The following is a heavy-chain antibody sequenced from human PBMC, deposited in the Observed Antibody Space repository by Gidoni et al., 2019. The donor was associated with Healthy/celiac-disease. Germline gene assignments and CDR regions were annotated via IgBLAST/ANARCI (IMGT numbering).Heavy chain of an antibody. CDR3: ARDPGSYYRGFWYYYYMDV. Sequence: QVQLVQSGAEVKKPGASVKVSCKASGYTFTSYYMHWVRQAPGQGLEWMGIINPSGGSTSYAQKFQGRVTMTRDTSTSTVYMELSSLRSEDTAVYYCARDPGSYYRGFWYYYYMDVWGKGTTVTVSS. D-gene: IGHD3-10*01. V-gene: IGHV1-46*03. J-gene: IGHJ6*03. CDR2: INPSGGST. CDR1: GYTFTSYY.